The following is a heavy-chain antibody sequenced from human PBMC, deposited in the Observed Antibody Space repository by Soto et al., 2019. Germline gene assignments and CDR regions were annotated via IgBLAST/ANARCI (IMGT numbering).Heavy chain of an antibody. CDR3: AKDIAGGSSSPLFDY. V-gene: IGHV3-9*01. J-gene: IGHJ4*02. CDR2: ISWNSGSI. D-gene: IGHD6-6*01. Sequence: PGGSLRLSCAASGFTFDDYAMHWVRQAPGKGLEWVSGISWNSGSIGYADSVKGRFTISRDNAKNSLYLQMNSLRAEDTALYYCAKDIAGGSSSPLFDYWGQGTLVTVS. CDR1: GFTFDDYA.